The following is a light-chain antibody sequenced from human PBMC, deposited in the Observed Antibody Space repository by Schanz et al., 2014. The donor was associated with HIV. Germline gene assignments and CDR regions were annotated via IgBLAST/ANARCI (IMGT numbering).Light chain of an antibody. CDR1: ISDVGSYNL. CDR2: EGS. Sequence: QSALTQSASVSGSPGQSITISCTGTISDVGSYNLVSWYQQHPGKAPKLMIYEGSKRPLGVSNRFSGSKSGNTASLTISGLQAEDEADYYCCSYAGSSTWVFGGGTKVTVL. V-gene: IGLV2-23*01. CDR3: CSYAGSSTWV. J-gene: IGLJ3*02.